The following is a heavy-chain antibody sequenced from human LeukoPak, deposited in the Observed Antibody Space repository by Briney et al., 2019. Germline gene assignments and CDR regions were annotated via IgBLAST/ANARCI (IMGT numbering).Heavy chain of an antibody. V-gene: IGHV4-59*01. CDR3: ARVQDGYNYY. D-gene: IGHD5-24*01. Sequence: SETLSLTCTVSGGSISSYYWSWIRQPPGKGLEWIGYIYYSGSTNYNPSLKSRVTISVDTSKNQFSLKLSSVTAADTAVYYCARVQDGYNYYWGHGTLVTVSS. CDR2: IYYSGST. CDR1: GGSISSYY. J-gene: IGHJ4*01.